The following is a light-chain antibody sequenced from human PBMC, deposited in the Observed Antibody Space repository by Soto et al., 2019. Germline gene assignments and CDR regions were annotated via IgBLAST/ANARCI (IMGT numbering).Light chain of an antibody. J-gene: IGLJ1*01. CDR1: SSNIGSNY. CDR2: RNN. V-gene: IGLV1-47*01. Sequence: QSVLTQPPSASGTPGQRVTISCSGSSSNIGSNYVYWYQQLPGTAPKLLIYRNNQRPSGVPDRFSGSKSGTSASLAISGLRSEDEADYYCAAWDDSMSGSYVFGPGTKVNGL. CDR3: AAWDDSMSGSYV.